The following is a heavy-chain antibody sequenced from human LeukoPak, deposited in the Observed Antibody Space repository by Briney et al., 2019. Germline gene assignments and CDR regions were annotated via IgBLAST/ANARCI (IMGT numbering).Heavy chain of an antibody. V-gene: IGHV4-4*07. CDR2: MYTTGST. Sequence: SETQSLTCTVSGDSITNYYWAWIRQSAGKGLEWIGRMYTTGSTKYSPSFESRVTMPRDASKNQFSLRLNSVTAADTAIYYCARIYSRGWSLDSWGPGTLVTVSS. CDR1: GDSITNYY. J-gene: IGHJ4*02. D-gene: IGHD6-19*01. CDR3: ARIYSRGWSLDS.